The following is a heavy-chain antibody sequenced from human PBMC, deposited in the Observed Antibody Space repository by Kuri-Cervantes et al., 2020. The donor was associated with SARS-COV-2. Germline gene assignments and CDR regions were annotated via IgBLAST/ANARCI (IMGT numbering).Heavy chain of an antibody. Sequence: SETLSLTCTVSGGSISSSSYYWGWIRQPPGKGLGWIGSIYYSGSTYYNPSLKSRVTISVDTSKNQFSLKLSSVTAADTAVYYCARRPVVLRSNPSPFDYWGQGTLVTVSS. CDR1: GGSISSSSYY. CDR3: ARRPVVLRSNPSPFDY. V-gene: IGHV4-39*01. J-gene: IGHJ4*02. CDR2: IYYSGST. D-gene: IGHD4-11*01.